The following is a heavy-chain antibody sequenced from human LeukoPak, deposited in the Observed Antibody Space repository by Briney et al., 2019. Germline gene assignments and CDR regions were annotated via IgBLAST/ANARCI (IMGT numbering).Heavy chain of an antibody. D-gene: IGHD3-22*01. CDR1: GYTFTCYY. CDR3: ARSPNYSDSSGYYYVSDS. V-gene: IGHV1-2*06. CDR2: INPNSDDT. Sequence: ASVKVSCTSSGYTFTCYYIPWVRHAPGQGLEWKGRINPNSDDTNYAQRFQGRVTMTRDTSMSTAYMELSRLRSDDTAVYYCARSPNYSDSSGYYYVSDSWGQGTLVTVSS. J-gene: IGHJ4*02.